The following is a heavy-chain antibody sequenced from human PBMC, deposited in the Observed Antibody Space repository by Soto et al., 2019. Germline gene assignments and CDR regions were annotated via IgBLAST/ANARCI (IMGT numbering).Heavy chain of an antibody. V-gene: IGHV3-23*01. Sequence: AGGSLRLSCAASGFTFGSYAMSWVRQAPGKGLEWVSAISGSGGNTYYADSMKGRFTISRDNSKITLYLQMNSLRAEDTAIYYCAKDRGDGSGYYLGWGQGTLVTVSS. D-gene: IGHD3-22*01. J-gene: IGHJ4*02. CDR1: GFTFGSYA. CDR2: ISGSGGNT. CDR3: AKDRGDGSGYYLG.